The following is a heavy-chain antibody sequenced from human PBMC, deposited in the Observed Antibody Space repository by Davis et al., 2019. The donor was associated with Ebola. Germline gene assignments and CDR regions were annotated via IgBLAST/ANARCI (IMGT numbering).Heavy chain of an antibody. D-gene: IGHD2-2*01. CDR2: IIPMFRSP. Sequence: SVKVSCKSSGGTFSSFAVGWVRQAPGQGLEWMGGIIPMFRSPNYAQKFLGRVTVTTERSTSTAYMELRGLKSDDTAVYYCARRAVEYQIRTHAMDVWGQGTTVIVSS. CDR1: GGTFSSFA. V-gene: IGHV1-69*05. J-gene: IGHJ6*02. CDR3: ARRAVEYQIRTHAMDV.